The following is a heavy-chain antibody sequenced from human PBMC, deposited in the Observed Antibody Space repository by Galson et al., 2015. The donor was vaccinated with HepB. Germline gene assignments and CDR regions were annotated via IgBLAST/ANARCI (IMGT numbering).Heavy chain of an antibody. D-gene: IGHD2-2*01. CDR3: ARPEYCSSHSCYANWFAP. J-gene: IGHJ5*02. CDR1: GFTFNSYW. Sequence: SLRLSCAASGFTFNSYWMHWVRQVPGKGLVWVSRINSDGSITDYADSVKGRFAISRDNAKNTLYLQMNSLRAEDTAVYYCARPEYCSSHSCYANWFAPWGLGTLVTVSS. CDR2: INSDGSIT. V-gene: IGHV3-74*01.